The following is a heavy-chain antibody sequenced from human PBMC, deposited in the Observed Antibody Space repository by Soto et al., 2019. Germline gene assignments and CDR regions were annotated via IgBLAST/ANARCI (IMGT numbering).Heavy chain of an antibody. J-gene: IGHJ4*02. CDR2: IYYSGST. Sequence: SETLSLTCTVSGGSISSYYWSWIRQPPGKGLEWIGYIYYSGSTNYNPSLKSRVTISVDTSKNQFSLKLSSVTAADTAVYYCARHGAYYYDSSGYCHFDYWGQGTLVTVSS. D-gene: IGHD3-22*01. CDR1: GGSISSYY. CDR3: ARHGAYYYDSSGYCHFDY. V-gene: IGHV4-59*08.